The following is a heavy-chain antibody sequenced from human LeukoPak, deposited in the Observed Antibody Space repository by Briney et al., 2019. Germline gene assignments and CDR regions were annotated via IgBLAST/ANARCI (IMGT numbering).Heavy chain of an antibody. Sequence: GGSLRLSCAASGFTFSSYAMSWVRQVPGKGLEWVSVISGSGDNTYYADSVKGRFTISRDNSKNTLYLQMNSLRAEDTAVYYCAKQGATAVAAGGDFDYWGQGTLVTVSS. CDR1: GFTFSSYA. CDR3: AKQGATAVAAGGDFDY. CDR2: ISGSGDNT. V-gene: IGHV3-23*01. J-gene: IGHJ4*02. D-gene: IGHD6-19*01.